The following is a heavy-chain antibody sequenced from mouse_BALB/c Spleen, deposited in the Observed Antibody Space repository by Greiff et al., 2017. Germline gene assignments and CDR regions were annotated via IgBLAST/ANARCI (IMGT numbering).Heavy chain of an antibody. Sequence: EVQRVESGGGLVQPGGSRKLSCAASGFTFSSYTMSWVRQTPEKRLEWVATISSGGSYTYYPDSVKGRFTISRDNAKNTLYLQMSSLKSEDTAMYYCTRDRRDYDAMDYWGQGTSVTVSS. V-gene: IGHV5-6-4*01. CDR1: GFTFSSYT. CDR3: TRDRRDYDAMDY. J-gene: IGHJ4*01. CDR2: ISSGGSYT.